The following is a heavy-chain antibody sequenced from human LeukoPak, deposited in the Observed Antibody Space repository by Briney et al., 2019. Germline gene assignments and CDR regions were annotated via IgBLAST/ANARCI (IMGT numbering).Heavy chain of an antibody. CDR3: ASTLKRDY. V-gene: IGHV3-7*01. CDR1: GFTFSNYW. J-gene: IGHJ4*02. Sequence: GGSLRLSCAASGFTFSNYWMSWVRQAPGKGLEWVANIKQDGSETYYGDSVKGRFTISRDNAKNALYLQMISLRAEDTALYYCASTLKRDYWGQGTLVTVSS. D-gene: IGHD4/OR15-4a*01. CDR2: IKQDGSET.